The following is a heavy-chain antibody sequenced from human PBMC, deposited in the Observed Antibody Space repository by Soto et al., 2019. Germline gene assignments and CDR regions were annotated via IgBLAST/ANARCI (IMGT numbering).Heavy chain of an antibody. J-gene: IGHJ4*02. CDR1: GFTFSSYA. D-gene: IGHD6-13*01. Sequence: GGSLRLSCAASGFTFSSYAMSWVRQAPGKGLEWVSAISGSGGSTYYADSVKGRFTISRDNSKNTLYLQMNSLRAEDTAVYYCAKINKQQPEAWGKKAFGYWGQGTLVTVSS. V-gene: IGHV3-23*01. CDR3: AKINKQQPEAWGKKAFGY. CDR2: ISGSGGST.